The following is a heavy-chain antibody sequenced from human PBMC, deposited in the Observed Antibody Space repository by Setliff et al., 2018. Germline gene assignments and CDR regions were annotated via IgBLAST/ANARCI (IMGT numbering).Heavy chain of an antibody. Sequence: PGGSLRLSCAASGFTFSSYWMSWVRQAPGKGLEWVANINQYGIEKYYVDSVKGRSTISRDNAKNSLYLPMNSLRVEDTAVYYCARLRKDYGDYYYFDYWGQGTLVTVSS. J-gene: IGHJ4*02. V-gene: IGHV3-7*01. CDR2: INQYGIEK. CDR1: GFTFSSYW. CDR3: ARLRKDYGDYYYFDY. D-gene: IGHD4-17*01.